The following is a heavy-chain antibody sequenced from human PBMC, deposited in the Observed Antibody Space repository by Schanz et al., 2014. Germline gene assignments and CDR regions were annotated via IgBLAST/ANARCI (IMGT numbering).Heavy chain of an antibody. J-gene: IGHJ4*02. D-gene: IGHD3-16*02. CDR1: GFTFSTFA. CDR3: ARDNRYYLFDY. V-gene: IGHV3-64*01. CDR2: ISSKGDMT. Sequence: EVHLLESGGGLVPPGGSLRLSCSASGFTFSTFAMHWVRQAPGKGLEYVSSISSKGDMTFYGNSVKGRFTISRDNSKNTLYLQLGSLSAEDTAVYFCARDNRYYLFDYWGQGALVTVSS.